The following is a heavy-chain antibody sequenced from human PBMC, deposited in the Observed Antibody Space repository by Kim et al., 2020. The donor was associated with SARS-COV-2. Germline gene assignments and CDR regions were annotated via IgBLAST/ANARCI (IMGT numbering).Heavy chain of an antibody. Sequence: SETLSLTCTVSGVSISSGGHYWSWIRQHPGKGLEWLGYIYGGGNTDYNPSLESRLTISIDTSKNQFSLNLTSVTAADTAVYFCTRGAQILWFGEWGPGTLVTVSS. CDR2: IYGGGNT. J-gene: IGHJ4*02. V-gene: IGHV4-31*03. CDR1: GVSISSGGHY. CDR3: TRGAQILWFGE. D-gene: IGHD3-10*01.